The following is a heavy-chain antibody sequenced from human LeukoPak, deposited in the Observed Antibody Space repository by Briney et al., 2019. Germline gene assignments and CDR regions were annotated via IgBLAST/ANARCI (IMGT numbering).Heavy chain of an antibody. CDR3: ARARQYYYFDY. V-gene: IGHV3-23*01. Sequence: GGSLRLSCAASGFTFRSYAMSWVRQAPGKGLQWVSDISASGGSTYYADSVKGRFTISRDNSKNTLYLQMNSLRAEDTAVYYCARARQYYYFDYWGQGTLVTVSS. J-gene: IGHJ4*02. CDR2: ISASGGST. D-gene: IGHD2/OR15-2a*01. CDR1: GFTFRSYA.